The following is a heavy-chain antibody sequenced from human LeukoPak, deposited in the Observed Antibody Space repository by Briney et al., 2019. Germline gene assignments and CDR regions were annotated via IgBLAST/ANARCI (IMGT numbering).Heavy chain of an antibody. V-gene: IGHV3-23*01. D-gene: IGHD6-6*01. Sequence: GGSLRLSCAASGFTFSSCGMHWVRQAPGKGLELVSGISGNRRSTYYADSVKGRFTISRDNSKNTVFLQMNSLRAEDTAVYFCAKDQRAGSALDYWGQGTLVTVSS. CDR2: ISGNRRST. J-gene: IGHJ4*02. CDR3: AKDQRAGSALDY. CDR1: GFTFSSCG.